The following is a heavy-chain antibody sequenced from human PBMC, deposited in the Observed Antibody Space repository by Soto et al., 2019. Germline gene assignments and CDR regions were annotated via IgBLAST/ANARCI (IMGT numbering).Heavy chain of an antibody. D-gene: IGHD3-3*01. CDR1: GYSFISYW. CDR3: ARHTTFDPKNYDFWSGYYNYYMDV. V-gene: IGHV5-51*01. Sequence: PGVPLKVSCKGAGYSFISYWIGWVRQMPGKGLEWMGIIYPGDSDTRYSPSFQGQVTISADKSISTAYLQWSSLKASDTAMYYCARHTTFDPKNYDFWSGYYNYYMDVWGKGTTVTVSS. CDR2: IYPGDSDT. J-gene: IGHJ6*03.